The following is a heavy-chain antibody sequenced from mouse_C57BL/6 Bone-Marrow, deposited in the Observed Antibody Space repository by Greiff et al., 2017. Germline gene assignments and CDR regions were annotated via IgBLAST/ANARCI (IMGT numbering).Heavy chain of an antibody. V-gene: IGHV5-4*03. CDR2: ISDGGSYT. CDR3: ARAYLWFAY. Sequence: EVMLVESGGGLVKPGGSLKLSCAASGFTFSSYAMSWVRQTPEKRLEWVATISDGGSYTYYPDNVKGRFTISRDNAKNNLYLQMSRLKSEDTAMYYCARAYLWFAYWGQGTLVTVSA. J-gene: IGHJ3*01. D-gene: IGHD2-10*01. CDR1: GFTFSSYA.